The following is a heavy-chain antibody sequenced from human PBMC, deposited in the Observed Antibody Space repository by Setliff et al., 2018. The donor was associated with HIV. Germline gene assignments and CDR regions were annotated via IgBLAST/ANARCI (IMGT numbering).Heavy chain of an antibody. V-gene: IGHV1-2*02. Sequence: ASVKVSCKASGYTFTSYYMHWVRQAPGQGLEWMGWINPNSGGTNYEQKFQGRVTMTRDTSISTAYMELSRLRSDDTALYYCARGVFLSGSGWYIVYYFDYWGQGTLVTVSS. D-gene: IGHD6-19*01. CDR1: GYTFTSYY. J-gene: IGHJ4*02. CDR3: ARGVFLSGSGWYIVYYFDY. CDR2: INPNSGGT.